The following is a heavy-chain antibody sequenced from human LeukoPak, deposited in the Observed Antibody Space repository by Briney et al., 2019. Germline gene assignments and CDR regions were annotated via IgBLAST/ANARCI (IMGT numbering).Heavy chain of an antibody. CDR2: IHYSGST. CDR1: GASISVYY. V-gene: IGHV4-59*01. D-gene: IGHD6-13*01. Sequence: SETLSLTCTVSGASISVYYWSWIRQPPGKGLEWIGYIHYSGSTTYNPSLKSRVTISVDTSKNQFSLKVTSVTAADTAVYYCAREAGYSSSWYLGVDPWGQGTLVTVSS. J-gene: IGHJ5*02. CDR3: AREAGYSSSWYLGVDP.